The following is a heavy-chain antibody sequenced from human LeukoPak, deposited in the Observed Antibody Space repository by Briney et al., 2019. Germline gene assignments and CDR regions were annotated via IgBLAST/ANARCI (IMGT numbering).Heavy chain of an antibody. J-gene: IGHJ4*02. Sequence: GESLKISCKGSGYSFTNYWIGWVRQMSGKGLEWMGIIYPGDSDTRYSPSFQGQVTISADESTSTTYLQWTSLKASDTAMYYCARPHYYDSSGYYNFFDYWGQGTLVTVSS. D-gene: IGHD3-22*01. CDR3: ARPHYYDSSGYYNFFDY. CDR1: GYSFTNYW. V-gene: IGHV5-51*01. CDR2: IYPGDSDT.